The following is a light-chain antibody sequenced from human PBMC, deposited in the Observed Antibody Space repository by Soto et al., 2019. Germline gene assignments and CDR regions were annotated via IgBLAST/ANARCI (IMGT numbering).Light chain of an antibody. CDR3: QQYASAPWT. CDR2: GPS. CDR1: QSVSSRY. J-gene: IGKJ1*01. V-gene: IGKV3-20*01. Sequence: EIVLTQSPGTLSLSPGERATLSCSASQSVSSRYFAWYQQTPGQAPRLLIYGPSNRATGIPDRFSGSGSGTDFTLTISRLEPEDFAVYYWQQYASAPWTFGQGTKVEIK.